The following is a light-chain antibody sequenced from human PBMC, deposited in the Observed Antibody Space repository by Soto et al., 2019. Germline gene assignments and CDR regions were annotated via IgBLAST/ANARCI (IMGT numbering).Light chain of an antibody. CDR3: SSYTSSNPRV. CDR2: VVT. J-gene: IGLJ1*01. V-gene: IGLV2-14*03. CDR1: SSDIGGYNF. Sequence: QSALTQPDSVSGSPGQSITISCTGTSSDIGGYNFVSWYQQHPGKAPKLIIYVVTDRPSGVSNRFSGSKSGNTASLTISGLPAEDDAYYYCSSYTSSNPRVFGTGTKVTVL.